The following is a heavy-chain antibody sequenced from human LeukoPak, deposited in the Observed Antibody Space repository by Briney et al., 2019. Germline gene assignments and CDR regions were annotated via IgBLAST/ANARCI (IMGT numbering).Heavy chain of an antibody. V-gene: IGHV4-39*07. D-gene: IGHD3-10*01. CDR3: ARFGGFAGTYFDY. CDR2: IYYSEST. Sequence: SETLSLTCTVSGGSISSSSYYWGWIRQPPEKRLEWIGSIYYSESTYYNPSLKSRVTISVDTSKNQFSLKLSSVTAADTAVYYCARFGGFAGTYFDYWGQGTLVTVSS. CDR1: GGSISSSSYY. J-gene: IGHJ4*02.